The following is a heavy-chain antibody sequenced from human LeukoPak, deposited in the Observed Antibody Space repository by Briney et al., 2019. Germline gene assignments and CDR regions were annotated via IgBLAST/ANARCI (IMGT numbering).Heavy chain of an antibody. CDR3: ARAPAWVVPAAMFSAWFDP. J-gene: IGHJ5*02. V-gene: IGHV1-69*13. D-gene: IGHD2-2*01. Sequence: SVEVSCEASGGTFSSYAISWVRQAPGQGLEWMGGIIAIFGTANYAQKFQGTVTITADESTSTAYMELSSLRSEDTAVYYCARAPAWVVPAAMFSAWFDPWGQGTLVTVSS. CDR2: IIAIFGTA. CDR1: GGTFSSYA.